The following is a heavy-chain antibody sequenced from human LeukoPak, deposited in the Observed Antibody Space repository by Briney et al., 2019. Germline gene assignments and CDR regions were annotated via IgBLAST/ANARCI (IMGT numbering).Heavy chain of an antibody. CDR1: GYSFNTYW. CDR2: IYPGDSDT. D-gene: IGHD4/OR15-4a*01. CDR3: ARLKSSVLSLFVXXI. V-gene: IGHV5-51*01. J-gene: IGHJ3*02. Sequence: GESLKISCKGSGYSFNTYWIGWVRQMPGKGLEWMGIIYPGDSDTKYSPSFQGQVTISADKSISTAYLQWSSLKASDTDMYYCARLKSSVLSLFVXXIWGXXTLXTVSS.